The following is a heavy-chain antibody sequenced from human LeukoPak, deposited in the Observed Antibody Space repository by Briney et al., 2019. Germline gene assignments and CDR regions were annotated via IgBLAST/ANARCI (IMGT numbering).Heavy chain of an antibody. CDR2: INWNGGST. Sequence: GGSLRLSCAASGFTFDDYGMSWVRQAPGKGLEWVSGINWNGGSTGYADSVKGRFTISRDNAKNSLYLQMNSLRAEDTALYYCARDRGYCSGGSCSFDYWGQGTLVTASS. V-gene: IGHV3-20*04. D-gene: IGHD2-15*01. CDR3: ARDRGYCSGGSCSFDY. J-gene: IGHJ4*02. CDR1: GFTFDDYG.